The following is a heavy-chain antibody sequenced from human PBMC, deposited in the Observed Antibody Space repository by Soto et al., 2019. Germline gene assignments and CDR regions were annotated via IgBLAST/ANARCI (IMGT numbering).Heavy chain of an antibody. J-gene: IGHJ6*02. Sequence: QVQLQQWGAGLLKPSETLSLTCAVYGGSFSGYYWSWIRQPPGKGLEWIGEINHSGSTNYNPSLKSRGTRSVDTSKTQFSPKLSSVIAADTAGYYCARGPLTWSGNYYYYYGMDVWGQGTTVTVSS. CDR1: GGSFSGYY. D-gene: IGHD3-3*01. V-gene: IGHV4-34*01. CDR3: ARGPLTWSGNYYYYYGMDV. CDR2: INHSGST.